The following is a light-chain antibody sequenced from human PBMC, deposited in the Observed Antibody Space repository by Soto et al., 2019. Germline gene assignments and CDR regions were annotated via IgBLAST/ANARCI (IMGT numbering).Light chain of an antibody. CDR3: QQHNDYPWT. V-gene: IGKV1-5*03. CDR1: QSISSW. Sequence: DIQMTQSPSTLSASVGDRVTIPCRASQSISSWLAWYQQKPGKAPKLLIYKASSLESGVPSRFSGSGSGTEFTLTISSLQPDDFATYYCQQHNDYPWTFGQGTKVEIK. J-gene: IGKJ1*01. CDR2: KAS.